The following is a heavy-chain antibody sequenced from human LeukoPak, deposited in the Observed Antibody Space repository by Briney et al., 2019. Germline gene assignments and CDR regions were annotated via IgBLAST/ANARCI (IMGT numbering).Heavy chain of an antibody. Sequence: GESLKISCKGSGYSLTSYWIGWVRQMPGKGLEWMGIIYPGDSDTRYSPSFQGQVTISADKSISTAYLQWSSLKASDTATYYCARHEGIVGATYRYWGQGTLVTVSS. CDR3: ARHEGIVGATYRY. V-gene: IGHV5-51*01. CDR1: GYSLTSYW. CDR2: IYPGDSDT. J-gene: IGHJ4*02. D-gene: IGHD1-26*01.